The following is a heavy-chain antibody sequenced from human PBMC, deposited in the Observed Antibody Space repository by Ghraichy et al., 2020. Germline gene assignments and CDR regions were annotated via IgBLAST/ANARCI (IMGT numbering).Heavy chain of an antibody. V-gene: IGHV4-59*01. CDR2: IYYSGST. CDR1: GGSISSYY. J-gene: IGHJ5*02. D-gene: IGHD3-22*01. CDR3: ARVEYYYDSSGSLNWFDP. Sequence: SETLSLTCTVSGGSISSYYWSWIRQPPGKGLEWIGYIYYSGSTNYNPSLKSRVTISVDTSKNQFSLKLSSVTAADTAVYYCARVEYYYDSSGSLNWFDPWGQGTLVTVSS.